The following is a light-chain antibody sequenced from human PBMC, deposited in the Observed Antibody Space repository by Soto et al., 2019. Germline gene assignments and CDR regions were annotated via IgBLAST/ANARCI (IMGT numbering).Light chain of an antibody. Sequence: EIVMTQSPATLSVSPGERATLSCRASQSVSSNLAWYQQKPGQAPRLLAYGASTRATGIPARFSGSGSGTQFTLTITSLQSEDFAVYYCQQCNNWPWTFGQGTKVDIK. V-gene: IGKV3-15*01. CDR1: QSVSSN. J-gene: IGKJ1*01. CDR3: QQCNNWPWT. CDR2: GAS.